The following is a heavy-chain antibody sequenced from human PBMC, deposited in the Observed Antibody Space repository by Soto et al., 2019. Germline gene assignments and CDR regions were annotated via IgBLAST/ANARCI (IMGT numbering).Heavy chain of an antibody. CDR1: GFTVNSNY. CDR3: ARGYYGDYPLYFDL. Sequence: EVQLVESGGGLVQPGGSLRLSCAASGFTVNSNYMTWVRQAPGRGLEWVSIIYSGGNTYYADSVKGRFTISRDNSKNTLYLQMNSLRFDDTAVYYCARGYYGDYPLYFDLWGRGTLVTVST. V-gene: IGHV3-66*01. CDR2: IYSGGNT. D-gene: IGHD4-17*01. J-gene: IGHJ2*01.